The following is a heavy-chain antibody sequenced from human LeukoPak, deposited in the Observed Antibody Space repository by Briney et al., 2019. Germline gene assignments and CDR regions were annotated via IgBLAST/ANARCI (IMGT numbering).Heavy chain of an antibody. J-gene: IGHJ4*02. CDR1: GFSLSTSGVG. CDR3: ARLPWLAYFDY. D-gene: IGHD6-19*01. V-gene: IGHV2-5*02. Sequence: SGPTLVNPTQTLTLTCTFSGFSLSTSGVGVGWIRQPPGKALEWLALIYWDDGKRYSPSLKRRLTITKDTSKNQVVLTMTNMDPVDTATYYCARLPWLAYFDYWGQGTLVTVSS. CDR2: IYWDDGK.